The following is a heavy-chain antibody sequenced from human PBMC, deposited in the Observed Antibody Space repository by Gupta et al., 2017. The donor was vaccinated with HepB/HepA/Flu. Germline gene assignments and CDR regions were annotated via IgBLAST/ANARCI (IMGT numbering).Heavy chain of an antibody. CDR2: ISYDGNNK. CDR1: GFTFHTFA. V-gene: IGHV3-30*09. D-gene: IGHD4-23*01. J-gene: IGHJ4*02. CDR3: ATDGGLYQLLY. Sequence: QVRLVESGGRGVQPGRSLRLSCTASGFTFHTFAMHWVRQAPGKGLEWVEIISYDGNNKHYADSVKGRFAISRDNSKNTLYLQVSSLRAEDTAVYYCATDGGLYQLLYWGQGTLVTVSS.